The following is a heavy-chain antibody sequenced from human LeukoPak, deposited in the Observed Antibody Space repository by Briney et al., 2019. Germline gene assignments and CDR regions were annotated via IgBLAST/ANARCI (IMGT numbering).Heavy chain of an antibody. CDR2: IYYSGST. Sequence: PSETLSLTCTVSGGSISSSSYYWGWIRQPPGTGLEWIGSIYYSGSTYYNPSLKSRVTISVDTSKNQFSLKLSSVTAADTAVYYCARRGIVGGPFDYWGQGTLVTVSS. CDR1: GGSISSSSYY. CDR3: ARRGIVGGPFDY. D-gene: IGHD3-22*01. J-gene: IGHJ4*02. V-gene: IGHV4-39*01.